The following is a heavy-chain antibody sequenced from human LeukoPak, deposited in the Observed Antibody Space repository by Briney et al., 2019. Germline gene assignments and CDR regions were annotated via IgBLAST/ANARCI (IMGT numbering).Heavy chain of an antibody. CDR2: VSAGGGST. CDR3: ARLAVRGAYGGYDY. CDR1: GFTFNSCA. V-gene: IGHV3-23*01. J-gene: IGHJ4*02. Sequence: PGGSLRLSCAASGFTFNSCAMSWVRQAPGKGLDWVSSVSAGGGSTYYADSVKGRFTISRDNSKNTLYLQMNSLRAEDTAVYYCARLAVRGAYGGYDYWGQGTLVTVSS. D-gene: IGHD3-10*01.